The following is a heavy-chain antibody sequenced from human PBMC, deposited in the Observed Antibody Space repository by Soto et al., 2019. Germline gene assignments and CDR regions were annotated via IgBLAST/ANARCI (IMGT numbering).Heavy chain of an antibody. Sequence: GALRLSCPASVFTFIRHAIHWVRLTPGRGLEWVLAISRDGSYIYYTDSVKGRFTVSRDNSKNTVFVQMNRLIPDDTALYFCARTRNGGVADSFDSWGQGTRVTVSS. D-gene: IGHD3-3*01. CDR3: ARTRNGGVADSFDS. CDR1: VFTFIRHA. V-gene: IGHV3-30*04. CDR2: ISRDGSYI. J-gene: IGHJ5*01.